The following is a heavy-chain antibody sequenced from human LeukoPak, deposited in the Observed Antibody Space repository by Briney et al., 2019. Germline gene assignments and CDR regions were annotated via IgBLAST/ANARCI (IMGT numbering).Heavy chain of an antibody. D-gene: IGHD2-8*02. CDR2: IIPIFGTA. CDR3: ARDGGVHAYWFDP. CDR1: GGTFSSYA. V-gene: IGHV1-69*05. J-gene: IGHJ5*02. Sequence: SVKVSCKASGGTFSSYAISWVRQAPGQGLEWMGGIIPIFGTANYAQKFQGRVTITTDESTSTAYMELSSLRSEDTAVYYCARDGGVHAYWFDPWGQGTLVTVSS.